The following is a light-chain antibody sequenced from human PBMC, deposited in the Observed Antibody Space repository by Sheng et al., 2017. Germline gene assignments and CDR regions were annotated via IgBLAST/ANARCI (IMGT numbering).Light chain of an antibody. CDR2: DAS. V-gene: IGKV1-33*01. CDR3: QQGYSFPFT. J-gene: IGKJ3*01. CDR1: QDISNY. Sequence: DIQMTQSPSSLSASVGDRVTITCQASQDISNYLNWYQQKPGKAPKLLIYDASNLETGVPSRFSGSGSGTDFTFTISSLQPEDIATYYCQQGYSFPFTFGPGTKVDIK.